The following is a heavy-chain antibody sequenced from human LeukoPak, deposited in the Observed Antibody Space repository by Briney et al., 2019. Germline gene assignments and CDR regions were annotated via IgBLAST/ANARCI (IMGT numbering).Heavy chain of an antibody. D-gene: IGHD1-26*01. CDR1: GFSLSTSGVG. CDR3: AHGEILGATAGY. CDR2: IYWNDDK. J-gene: IGHJ4*02. V-gene: IGHV2-5*01. Sequence: ESGPTLVKPTQTLTLTCTFSGFSLSTSGVGVGWIRQPPGKALEWLALIYWNDDKRYSPSLKSRLTITKDTSKNQVVLTMTNMDPVDTATYYCAHGEILGATAGYWGQGTLVTVSS.